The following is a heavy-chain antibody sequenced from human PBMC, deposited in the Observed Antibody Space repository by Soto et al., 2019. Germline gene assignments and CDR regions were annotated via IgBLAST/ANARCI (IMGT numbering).Heavy chain of an antibody. Sequence: PGGSLRLSCAASGFTFSDYYMSWIRQAPGKGLEWVSYISSSSSYTNYADSVKGRFTISRDNAKNSLYLQMNSLRAEDTAVYYCAREVTMVRGVITCSYFDYWGQGTLVTVSS. CDR2: ISSSSSYT. V-gene: IGHV3-11*05. CDR3: AREVTMVRGVITCSYFDY. D-gene: IGHD3-10*01. CDR1: GFTFSDYY. J-gene: IGHJ4*02.